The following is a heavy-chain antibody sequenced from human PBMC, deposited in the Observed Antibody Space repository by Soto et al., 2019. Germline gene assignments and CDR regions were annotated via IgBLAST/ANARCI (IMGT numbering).Heavy chain of an antibody. Sequence: PVGSLRLSCAASGFTFSSYAMSWVRQAPGKGLEWVSAISGSGGSTYYADSVKGRFTISRDNSKNTLYLQMNSLRTEDTAVYYCAQRERHTVATFDAFDIWGQGTMVAV. V-gene: IGHV3-23*01. D-gene: IGHD1-1*01. J-gene: IGHJ3*02. CDR2: ISGSGGST. CDR1: GFTFSSYA. CDR3: AQRERHTVATFDAFDI.